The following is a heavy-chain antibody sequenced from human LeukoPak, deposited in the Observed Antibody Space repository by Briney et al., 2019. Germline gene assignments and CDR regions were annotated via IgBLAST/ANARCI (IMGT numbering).Heavy chain of an antibody. V-gene: IGHV3-9*01. J-gene: IGHJ3*02. D-gene: IGHD4-17*01. CDR2: ISWNGGSI. CDR1: GFTFDDYA. CDR3: AKSATVVLDAFDI. Sequence: GRSLRLSCAASGFTFDDYAMHWVRQAPGKGLEWVSGISWNGGSIGYADSVKGRFTISRDNAKNSLYLQMNSLRAEDTALYYCAKSATVVLDAFDIWGQGTMVTVSS.